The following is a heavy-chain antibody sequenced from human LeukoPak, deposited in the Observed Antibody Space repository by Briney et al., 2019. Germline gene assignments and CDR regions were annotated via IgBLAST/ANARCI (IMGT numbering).Heavy chain of an antibody. J-gene: IGHJ4*02. V-gene: IGHV3-33*06. CDR1: GLTFSHYG. Sequence: ERSLRLSCSASGLTFSHYGFHWVRQAPGKGLEWVSVIWSDGSNKYYGVSVKGRFIIYRDDSQNTISLQMNSLRSEDTGVYYCAKDAQRGFDYSNSLEYWGPGSLVIVSS. CDR3: AKDAQRGFDYSNSLEY. D-gene: IGHD4-11*01. CDR2: IWSDGSNK.